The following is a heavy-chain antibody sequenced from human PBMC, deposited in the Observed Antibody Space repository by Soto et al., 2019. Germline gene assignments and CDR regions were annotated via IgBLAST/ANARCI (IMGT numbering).Heavy chain of an antibody. Sequence: QVQLVESGGGVVQPGRSLRLSCAASGFTFSSYGMHWVRQAPGKGLEWVAVIWYDGSNKYYADSVKGRFTISRDNSKNTLYLQMNSLRAEDTAVYYCATSPATTVVTLAYWGQGTLVTVSS. CDR1: GFTFSSYG. J-gene: IGHJ4*02. D-gene: IGHD4-17*01. CDR3: ATSPATTVVTLAY. V-gene: IGHV3-33*01. CDR2: IWYDGSNK.